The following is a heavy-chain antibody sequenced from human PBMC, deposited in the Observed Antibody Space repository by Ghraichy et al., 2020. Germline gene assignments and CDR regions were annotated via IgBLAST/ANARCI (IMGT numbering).Heavy chain of an antibody. CDR1: AGSISIYY. CDR2: IYYSGSA. V-gene: IGHV4-59*01. Sequence: SQTLSLTCTVSAGSISIYYWSCIRQPPGKGLEWIGYIYYSGSANYNPSLKSRVTISVDTSKNQFSLKLSSVTAADTAVYYCASGGIELWSIFWGQGTLVTVSS. J-gene: IGHJ4*02. CDR3: ASGGIELWSIF. D-gene: IGHD5-18*01.